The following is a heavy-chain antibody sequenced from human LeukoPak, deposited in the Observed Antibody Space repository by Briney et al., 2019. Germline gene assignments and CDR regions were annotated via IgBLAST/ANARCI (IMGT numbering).Heavy chain of an antibody. J-gene: IGHJ6*02. CDR1: GYTXTCCS. D-gene: IGHD5-12*01. Sequence: ASVKVSCKASGYTXTCCSLHWLQQAPGQGLERMRWITLYNGNTKNAKKFQGRVTITRDMSLRTAYIELSSLRSEDSAVYYWAREGRGYSGYDYGCYYYGMDVWGQGTTATVSS. CDR3: AREGRGYSGYDYGCYYYGMDV. CDR2: ITLYNGNT. V-gene: IGHV1-68*01.